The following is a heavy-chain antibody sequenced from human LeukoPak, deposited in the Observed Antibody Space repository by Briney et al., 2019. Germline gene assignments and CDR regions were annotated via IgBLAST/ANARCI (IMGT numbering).Heavy chain of an antibody. CDR2: ISSSSTII. V-gene: IGHV3-48*02. J-gene: IGHJ3*02. Sequence: GGSLRLSCAASGFTLSSYSMNWVRQAPGKGLEWVSYISSSSTIIYYADSVKGRFTISRDNAKDSLYLQMNSLRDEDTAVYYCAREGGYQDAFDIWGQGTMVTVSS. D-gene: IGHD1-26*01. CDR3: AREGGYQDAFDI. CDR1: GFTLSSYS.